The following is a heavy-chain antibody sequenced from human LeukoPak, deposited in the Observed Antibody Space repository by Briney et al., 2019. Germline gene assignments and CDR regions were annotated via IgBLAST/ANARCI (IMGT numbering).Heavy chain of an antibody. V-gene: IGHV3-73*01. CDR1: GFTFSGSA. CDR2: IRSKANNYAT. CDR3: ASPYDFWTYYMDV. Sequence: GGSLRLSCAASGFTFSGSAMHWVRQASGKGLEWVGRIRSKANNYATAYAASVKGRFTISRDDSKNTAYLQMNSLKTEDTAVYYCASPYDFWTYYMDVWGKGTTVTVSS. D-gene: IGHD3-3*01. J-gene: IGHJ6*03.